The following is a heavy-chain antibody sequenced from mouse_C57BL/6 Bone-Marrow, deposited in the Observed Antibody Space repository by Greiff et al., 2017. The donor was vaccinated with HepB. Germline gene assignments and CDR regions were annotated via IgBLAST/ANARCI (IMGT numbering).Heavy chain of an antibody. D-gene: IGHD2-4*01. J-gene: IGHJ1*03. CDR3: ARNYDYDDWYFDV. Sequence: VHLVESGAELVRPGASVKLSCKASGYTFTDYYINWVKQRPGQGLEWIARIYPGSGNTYYNEKFKGKATLTAEKSSSTAYMQLSSLTSEDSAVYFCARNYDYDDWYFDVWGTGTTVTVSS. CDR1: GYTFTDYY. V-gene: IGHV1-76*01. CDR2: IYPGSGNT.